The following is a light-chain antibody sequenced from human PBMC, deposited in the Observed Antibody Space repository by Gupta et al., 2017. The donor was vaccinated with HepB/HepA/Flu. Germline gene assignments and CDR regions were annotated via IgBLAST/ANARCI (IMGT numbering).Light chain of an antibody. Sequence: QSVLTQPPSVYAAPGQKVTISCSGSSSNIGNNYVAWYQQLPGTAPKFLIYDNNKRPSGIPDRFSGSKSGTSATLGITGLQTGDEADYYCGTWDNTLNIYVFGTGTKVTVL. V-gene: IGLV1-51*01. CDR1: SSNIGNNY. CDR2: DNN. CDR3: GTWDNTLNIYV. J-gene: IGLJ1*01.